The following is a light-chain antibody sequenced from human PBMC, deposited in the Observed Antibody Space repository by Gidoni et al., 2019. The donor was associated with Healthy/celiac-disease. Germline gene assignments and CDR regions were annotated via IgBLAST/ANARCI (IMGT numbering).Light chain of an antibody. CDR3: QQSYSTPWT. Sequence: DIQMTQSPSSLSASVGDRVTITCRASPSISSYLTWYQQKPGKAPKLLIYAASSLQSGVPSSFSGSGSGTDFTLTISSLQPEDFATYYCQQSYSTPWTFGQGTKVEIK. V-gene: IGKV1-39*01. J-gene: IGKJ1*01. CDR1: PSISSY. CDR2: AAS.